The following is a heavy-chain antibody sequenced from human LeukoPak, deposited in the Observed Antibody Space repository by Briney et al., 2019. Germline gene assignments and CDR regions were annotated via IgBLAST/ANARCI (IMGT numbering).Heavy chain of an antibody. V-gene: IGHV4-59*01. CDR3: ARVVYYDSSGYYLYDY. J-gene: IGHJ4*02. Sequence: PSETLSLTCTVSGGSISSYYWSWIRQPPGKGLEWIGYIYYSGSTNYNPSLKSRVTISVDTSTNQFSLKLSSVPAADTAVYYCARVVYYDSSGYYLYDYWGQGTLVTVSS. CDR2: IYYSGST. D-gene: IGHD3-22*01. CDR1: GGSISSYY.